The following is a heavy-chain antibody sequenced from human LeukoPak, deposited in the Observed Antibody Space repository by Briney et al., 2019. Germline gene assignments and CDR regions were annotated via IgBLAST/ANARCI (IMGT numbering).Heavy chain of an antibody. Sequence: GGSLRLSCAASGFTFSSYAMKWVRQAPGKGLEWVSSISSSSSYIYYADSVKGRFTISRDNAKNSLYLQMNSLRDEDTAVYYCASGGSVFGVVILYYFDYWGQGTLVTVSS. V-gene: IGHV3-21*01. CDR1: GFTFSSYA. D-gene: IGHD3-3*01. CDR2: ISSSSSYI. J-gene: IGHJ4*02. CDR3: ASGGSVFGVVILYYFDY.